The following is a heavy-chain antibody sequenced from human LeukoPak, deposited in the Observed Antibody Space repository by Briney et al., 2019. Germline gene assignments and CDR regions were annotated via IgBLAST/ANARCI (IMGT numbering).Heavy chain of an antibody. CDR2: IYSGGST. V-gene: IGHV3-53*01. D-gene: IGHD3-10*02. Sequence: GGSLRLSCAASGFTVSSNYMSWVRQAPGKGLEWVSVIYSGGSTYYADSVKGRFTISRDNSKNTLYLQMNSLRAADTAVYYCARSSMIGQYYFDYWGQGTLVTVSS. J-gene: IGHJ4*02. CDR1: GFTVSSNY. CDR3: ARSSMIGQYYFDY.